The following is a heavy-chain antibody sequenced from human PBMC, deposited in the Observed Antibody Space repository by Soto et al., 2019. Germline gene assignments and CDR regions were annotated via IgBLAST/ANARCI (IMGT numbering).Heavy chain of an antibody. J-gene: IGHJ4*02. CDR1: GYTFTGYY. Sequence: QVQLVQSGAEVEKPGASVKVSCKASGYTFTGYYMHWVRQAPGQGLEWMGWINPNSGGTKYAQKLQGRVTMTTDTSTSTAYMELRSLRSDDTAVYYCARDLYSSGWYWFDYWGQGTLVTVSS. CDR3: ARDLYSSGWYWFDY. CDR2: INPNSGGT. V-gene: IGHV1-2*02. D-gene: IGHD6-19*01.